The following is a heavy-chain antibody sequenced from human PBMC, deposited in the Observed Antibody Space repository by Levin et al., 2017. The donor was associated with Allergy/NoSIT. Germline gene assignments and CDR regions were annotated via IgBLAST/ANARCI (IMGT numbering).Heavy chain of an antibody. CDR3: ARERTRWGYSGYELDY. Sequence: PSETLSLTCAVYGGSFSGYYWSWIRQPPGKGLEWLGEINHSGSTNYNPSLKSRVTISVDTSKNQFSLKLSSVTAADTAVYYCARERTRWGYSGYELDYWGQGTLVTVSS. V-gene: IGHV4-34*01. CDR1: GGSFSGYY. D-gene: IGHD5-12*01. CDR2: INHSGST. J-gene: IGHJ4*02.